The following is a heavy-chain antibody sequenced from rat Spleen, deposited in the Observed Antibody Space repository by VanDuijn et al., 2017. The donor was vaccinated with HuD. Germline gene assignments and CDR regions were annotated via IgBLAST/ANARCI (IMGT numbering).Heavy chain of an antibody. D-gene: IGHD1-2*01. Sequence: QVHLKESGPGLVQSSQTLSLTCTVSGFSLTSNGVSWVRQPPGEGLEWIAAISTGGNTYYNSALSSRLSISRDTSKSQVFLKVDSLQTEDTATYFCTRPPGYTTYIRFAYWGQGTLVTVSS. CDR1: GFSLTSNG. J-gene: IGHJ3*01. CDR2: ISTGGNT. V-gene: IGHV2S12*01. CDR3: TRPPGYTTYIRFAY.